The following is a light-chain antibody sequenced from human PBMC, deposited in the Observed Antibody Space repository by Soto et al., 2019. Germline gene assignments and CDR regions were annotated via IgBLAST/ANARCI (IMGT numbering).Light chain of an antibody. J-gene: IGKJ2*01. CDR1: HSIAGL. CDR3: QEYSSFSYT. V-gene: IGKV1-5*01. CDR2: DTS. Sequence: DIQMTQSPSTLSASVGDRVTITCRASHSIAGLLAWYQQKPGKAPKVMIYDTSNLESGVPSRFSGSGSGTDFTLTVSSLHPEDFATYFCQEYSSFSYTFGQGTRL.